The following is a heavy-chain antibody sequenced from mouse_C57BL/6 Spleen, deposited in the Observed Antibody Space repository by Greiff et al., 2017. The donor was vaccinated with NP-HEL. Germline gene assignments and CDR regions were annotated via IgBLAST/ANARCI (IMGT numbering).Heavy chain of an antibody. CDR2: IYPGSGST. V-gene: IGHV1-55*01. Sequence: QVQLQQPGAELVKPGASVKMSCKASGYTFTSYWITWVKQRPGQGLEWIGDIYPGSGSTNYNEKLKSKATLTVDTSSSTAYMQLSSLTSEDSAVYYCARKGGYDEGGYYFDYWGQGTTLTVSS. D-gene: IGHD2-2*01. CDR3: ARKGGYDEGGYYFDY. CDR1: GYTFTSYW. J-gene: IGHJ2*01.